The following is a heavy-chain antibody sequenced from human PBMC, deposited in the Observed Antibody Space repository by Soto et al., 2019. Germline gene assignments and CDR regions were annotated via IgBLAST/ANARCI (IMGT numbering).Heavy chain of an antibody. CDR1: GGTFSSYT. V-gene: IGHV1-69*02. D-gene: IGHD3-10*01. Sequence: QVQLVQSGAEVKKPGSSVKVSCKASGGTFSSYTISWVRQAPGQGLEWMGRIIPILGIANYAQKFQGRVTITEDKSTSTAYMELSSLRSEDTAVYYCARPYGSGSFETLYYYYGMDVWGQGTTVTVSS. J-gene: IGHJ6*02. CDR3: ARPYGSGSFETLYYYYGMDV. CDR2: IIPILGIA.